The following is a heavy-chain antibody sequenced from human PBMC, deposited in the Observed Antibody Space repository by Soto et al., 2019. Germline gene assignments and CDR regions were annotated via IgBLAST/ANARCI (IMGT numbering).Heavy chain of an antibody. V-gene: IGHV3-33*01. D-gene: IGHD6-6*01. CDR1: GFTFSSYG. Sequence: QVQLVESGGGVVQPGRSLRLSCAASGFTFSSYGMHWVRQAPGKGLEWVAVIWYDGSNKNYADSVKGRFTISRDNSKNTLYLQMNSLRAEDTAVYYCARDLLAARPDLTFDYWGQGTLVTVSS. J-gene: IGHJ4*02. CDR3: ARDLLAARPDLTFDY. CDR2: IWYDGSNK.